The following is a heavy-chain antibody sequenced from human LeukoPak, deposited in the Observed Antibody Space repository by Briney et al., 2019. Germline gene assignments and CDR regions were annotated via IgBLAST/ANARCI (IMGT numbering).Heavy chain of an antibody. CDR1: GGTFSSYA. CDR2: IIPIFGTA. Sequence: GASVKVSCKASGGTFSSYAISWVRQAPGQGLEWMGGIIPIFGTANYAQKFQGRVTITADESTSTAYMELSSLRSEDTAVYYCGRGGNYYDILTGYKMGGYYYYYYGMDVWGQGTTVTVSS. J-gene: IGHJ6*02. V-gene: IGHV1-69*01. CDR3: GRGGNYYDILTGYKMGGYYYYYYGMDV. D-gene: IGHD3-9*01.